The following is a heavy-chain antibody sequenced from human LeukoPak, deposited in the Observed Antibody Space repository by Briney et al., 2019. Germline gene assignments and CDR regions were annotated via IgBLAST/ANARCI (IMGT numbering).Heavy chain of an antibody. Sequence: ASVKVSCKASGYTFTSYDINWVRQATGQGLEWMGWMNPNSGNTGYAQKFQGRVTMTRNTSISTAYMELSSLRSEDTAVYYCARTSYDFWSGYPHYYYYYMDGWGKGTTVTVSS. J-gene: IGHJ6*03. CDR1: GYTFTSYD. V-gene: IGHV1-8*01. CDR3: ARTSYDFWSGYPHYYYYYMDG. CDR2: MNPNSGNT. D-gene: IGHD3-3*01.